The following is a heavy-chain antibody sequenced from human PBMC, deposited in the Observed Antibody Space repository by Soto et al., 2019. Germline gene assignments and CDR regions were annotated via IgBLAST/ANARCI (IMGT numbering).Heavy chain of an antibody. CDR1: GFTFSSYS. CDR3: ARVRRRYLKAFDN. J-gene: IGHJ3*02. D-gene: IGHD1-1*01. Sequence: EVQLVESGGGLVKPGGSLRLSCAASGFTFSSYSMNWVRQAPGKGLEWVSSISSSSSYIYYADSVKGRFTISRDNAKTSLQRQRNSLRAEDTAVYYCARVRRRYLKAFDNWGQGTMVIISS. V-gene: IGHV3-21*03. CDR2: ISSSSSYI.